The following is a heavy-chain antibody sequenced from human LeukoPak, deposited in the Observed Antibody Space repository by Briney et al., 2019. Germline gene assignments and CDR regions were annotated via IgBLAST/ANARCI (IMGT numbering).Heavy chain of an antibody. CDR3: ARDSHYDSSGYSFWFDP. D-gene: IGHD3-22*01. CDR2: IIPIFGTA. V-gene: IGHV1-69*06. J-gene: IGHJ5*02. Sequence: ASVKVSCKASGGTFSSYAISWVRQAPGQGLEWMGGIIPIFGTANYAQKFQGRVTITADKSTSTAYMELSSLRSEDTAVYYCARDSHYDSSGYSFWFDPWGQGTLVTVSS. CDR1: GGTFSSYA.